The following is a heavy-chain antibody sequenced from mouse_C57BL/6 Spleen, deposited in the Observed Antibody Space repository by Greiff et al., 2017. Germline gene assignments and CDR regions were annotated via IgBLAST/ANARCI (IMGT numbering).Heavy chain of an antibody. J-gene: IGHJ4*01. CDR1: GYAFSSSW. CDR3: AREGYGYAMDY. CDR2: IYPGDGDT. V-gene: IGHV1-82*01. D-gene: IGHD2-10*02. Sequence: QVQLQQSGPELVKPGASVKISCKASGYAFSSSWMNWVKQRPGKGLEWIGRIYPGDGDTNYNGKFNGKATLTADKSSSTAYMQLSSLTSEDSAVYFCAREGYGYAMDYWGQGTSVTVSS.